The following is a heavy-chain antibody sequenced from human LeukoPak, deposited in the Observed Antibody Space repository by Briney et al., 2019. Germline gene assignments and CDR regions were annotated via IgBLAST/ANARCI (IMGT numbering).Heavy chain of an antibody. J-gene: IGHJ4*02. V-gene: IGHV3-23*01. CDR1: GFTFSSYA. CDR2: CSASGGST. CDR3: ARAGGTTLYFDY. D-gene: IGHD4-17*01. Sequence: GGSLRLSCAASGFTFSSYAMSWVRQAPGKGLEWVSGCSASGGSTYYADSVKGRFTISRDNSKNALYLQMNSLRAEDTAVYYCARAGGTTLYFDYWGQGTLVTVSS.